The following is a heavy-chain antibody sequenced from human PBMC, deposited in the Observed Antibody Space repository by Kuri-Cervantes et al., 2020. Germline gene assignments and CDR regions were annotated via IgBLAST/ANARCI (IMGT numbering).Heavy chain of an antibody. J-gene: IGHJ6*02. D-gene: IGHD5-12*01. CDR1: GYTFTGYY. CDR2: INPNSGGT. V-gene: IGHV1-2*02. Sequence: ASVKVSCKASGYTFTGYYMHWVRQAPGQGLEWMGWINPNSGGTNYAQKFQGRVTMTRDTSISTAYMELSRLRSDDTAVYYCARRGGGYDPIGYYYYGMDVWGQGTTVTVSS. CDR3: ARRGGGYDPIGYYYYGMDV.